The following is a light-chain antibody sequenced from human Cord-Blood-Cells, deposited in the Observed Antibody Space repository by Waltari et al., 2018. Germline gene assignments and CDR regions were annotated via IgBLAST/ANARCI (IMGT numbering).Light chain of an antibody. V-gene: IGKV1-5*01. CDR3: QQYNSYSQT. CDR2: DAS. CDR1: QSISSW. J-gene: IGKJ1*01. Sequence: DIQMTQSPSTLSASVGDRVTITRRARQSISSWLAWYQQKPGKAPKLLIYDASSLESGVPSRFSVSVSGTEFTLTISSLQPDYFSTYYSQQYNSYSQTFGQGTKVEIK.